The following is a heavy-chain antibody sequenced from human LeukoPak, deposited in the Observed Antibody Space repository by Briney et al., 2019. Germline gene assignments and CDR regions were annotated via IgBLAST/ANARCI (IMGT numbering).Heavy chain of an antibody. CDR2: ISSSSSYI. Sequence: GRSLRLSCAASGFTFSSYSMNWVRQAPGKGLEWVSSISSSSSYIYYADSVKGRFTISRDNAKNSLYLQMNSLRAEDTAVYYCARASRQQQLDAWGQGTLVTVSS. D-gene: IGHD6-13*01. J-gene: IGHJ5*02. CDR3: ARASRQQQLDA. CDR1: GFTFSSYS. V-gene: IGHV3-21*01.